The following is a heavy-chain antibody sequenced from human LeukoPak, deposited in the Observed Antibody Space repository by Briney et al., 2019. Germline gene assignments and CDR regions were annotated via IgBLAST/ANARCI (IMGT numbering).Heavy chain of an antibody. J-gene: IGHJ4*02. CDR3: AKWGDYDILTGYYVPDY. V-gene: IGHV3-23*01. D-gene: IGHD3-9*01. CDR2: ITGSDGSS. Sequence: GTSLRLSCVASGLTFTNYAMSWVRQAPGKGLEWVSAITGSDGSSYYADSVKGRFTISRDNSKNTRYLQVNSLRAEDTAVYYCAKWGDYDILTGYYVPDYWGQGTLVTVSS. CDR1: GLTFTNYA.